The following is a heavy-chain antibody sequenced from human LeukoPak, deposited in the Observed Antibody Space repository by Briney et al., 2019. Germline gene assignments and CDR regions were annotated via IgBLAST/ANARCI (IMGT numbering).Heavy chain of an antibody. CDR2: ISGSGGST. J-gene: IGHJ4*02. CDR1: GFTFSTYA. V-gene: IGHV3-23*01. CDR3: TRERRGSYYAFES. Sequence: GGSLRLSCAASGFTFSTYAMTWVRQAPGKGLEWVSTISGSGGSTYYADSVKGRFTISRDNAKNSVALQLDGLRAEDTAVYFCTRERRGSYYAFESWGQGTLVTVSS. D-gene: IGHD3-16*01.